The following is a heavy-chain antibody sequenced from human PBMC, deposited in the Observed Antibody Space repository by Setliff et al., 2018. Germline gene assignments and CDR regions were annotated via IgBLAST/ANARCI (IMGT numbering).Heavy chain of an antibody. CDR1: GFSFTDFW. Sequence: GESLKISCKGSGFSFTDFWIGWVRQMPGKGLEWMGLIYAGGSDTRHNPSFQGRVTMSADKSINTAYLQWSSLKASDTAIYYCARQKSTGSGNNWFDPWGQGTLVTVS. V-gene: IGHV5-51*01. CDR2: IYAGGSDT. CDR3: ARQKSTGSGNNWFDP. J-gene: IGHJ5*02. D-gene: IGHD3-10*01.